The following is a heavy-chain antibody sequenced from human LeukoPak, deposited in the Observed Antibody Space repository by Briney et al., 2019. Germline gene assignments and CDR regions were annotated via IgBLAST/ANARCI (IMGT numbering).Heavy chain of an antibody. V-gene: IGHV3-11*04. J-gene: IGHJ4*02. D-gene: IGHD6-13*01. CDR2: ISSSGSTI. Sequence: PGGSLRLSCAASGFTFSDYYMSWIRQAPGKGLEWVSYISSSGSTIYYADSVRGRFTISRDNSKNTLYLQMNSLRGEDTAVYYCAKDRIGSVYSSSGGLDYWGQGTLVTVSS. CDR3: AKDRIGSVYSSSGGLDY. CDR1: GFTFSDYY.